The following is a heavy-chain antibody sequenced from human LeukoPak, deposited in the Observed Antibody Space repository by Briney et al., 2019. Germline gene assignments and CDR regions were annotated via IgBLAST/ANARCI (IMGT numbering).Heavy chain of an antibody. CDR2: INPNSGGT. CDR1: GGTFSSYA. V-gene: IGHV1-2*02. J-gene: IGHJ4*02. CDR3: ARDTIAVAGTEFGY. D-gene: IGHD6-19*01. Sequence: ASVKVSCKASGGTFSSYAISWVRQAPGQGLEWMGWINPNSGGTNYAQKFQGRVTMTRDTSISTAYMELSRLRSDDTAVYYCARDTIAVAGTEFGYWGQGTLVTVSS.